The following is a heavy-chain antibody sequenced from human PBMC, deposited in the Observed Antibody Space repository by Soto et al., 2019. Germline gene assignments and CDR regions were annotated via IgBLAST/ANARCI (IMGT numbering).Heavy chain of an antibody. CDR3: ARATPSDYYDSSGPDY. CDR1: GYTFTTYG. CDR2: ISAYNGNT. Sequence: ASVKVSCKASGYTFTTYGISWVRQAPGQGLEWMGWISAYNGNTNYAQKFLGRVTMTTDTSTSTAYMELRSLRSDDTAVYYCARATPSDYYDSSGPDYWGQGTLVTVPS. V-gene: IGHV1-18*01. J-gene: IGHJ4*02. D-gene: IGHD3-22*01.